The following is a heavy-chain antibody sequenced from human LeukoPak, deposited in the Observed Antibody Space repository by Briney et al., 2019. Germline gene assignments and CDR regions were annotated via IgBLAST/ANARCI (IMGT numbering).Heavy chain of an antibody. CDR2: IYYSGST. Sequence: PSETLSLTCTVSGGSISSYYWSWIRQPPGKGLEWIGYIYYSGSTNYNPSLKSRVTISVDTSKNQFSLKLSSVTAADTAVYYCARAKGYCSSTSCYVDYYYYYGMDVWGKGTTVTVSS. J-gene: IGHJ6*04. CDR1: GGSISSYY. CDR3: ARAKGYCSSTSCYVDYYYYYGMDV. D-gene: IGHD2-2*01. V-gene: IGHV4-59*01.